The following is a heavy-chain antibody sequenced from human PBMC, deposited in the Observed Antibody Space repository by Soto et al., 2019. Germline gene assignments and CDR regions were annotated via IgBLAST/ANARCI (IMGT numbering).Heavy chain of an antibody. CDR1: GFTFSSAA. CDR3: AKSLDIHYKNWFDP. V-gene: IGHV3-23*01. D-gene: IGHD4-4*01. Sequence: QILEAGGNLVQPGGSLRLSCVAAGFTFSSAAMNWVRQAPGKGLEWVSIISDTGTRTHYADSVKGRFTISRDNSKNTLYLDMNSLRAEDTAVYYCAKSLDIHYKNWFDPWGQGTLVTVSS. CDR2: ISDTGTRT. J-gene: IGHJ5*02.